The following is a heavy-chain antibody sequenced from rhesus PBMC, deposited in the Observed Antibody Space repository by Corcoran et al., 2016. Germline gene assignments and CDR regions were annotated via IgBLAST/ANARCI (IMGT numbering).Heavy chain of an antibody. Sequence: QVQLQESGPGVVKPSETLSLTCAVSGGSISDSYRWRWIRQPSGKGLEWIGYIYGSSTSTNYNRSLKSRVTISKDTSKNQFSLKLSSVTAADTAVYYCARSGRSYFDYWGQGVLVTVSS. CDR1: GGSISDSYR. CDR3: ARSGRSYFDY. CDR2: IYGSSTST. J-gene: IGHJ4*01. V-gene: IGHV4S10*01. D-gene: IGHD2-21*01.